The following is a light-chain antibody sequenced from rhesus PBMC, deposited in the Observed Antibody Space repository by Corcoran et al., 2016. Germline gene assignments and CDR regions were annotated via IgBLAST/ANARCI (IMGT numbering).Light chain of an antibody. V-gene: IGKV1-74*01. CDR2: KAS. CDR3: QHTYGTPYS. J-gene: IGKJ2*01. CDR1: ENIYNY. Sequence: DIQMTQSPSSLSASVGDRVTITCRASENIYNYLNWYQHKPGKAPKLLINKASTLQSGVPSRFSGSGSGTDYSFTISSLQSADVATYYCQHTYGTPYSFGQGTKVEIK.